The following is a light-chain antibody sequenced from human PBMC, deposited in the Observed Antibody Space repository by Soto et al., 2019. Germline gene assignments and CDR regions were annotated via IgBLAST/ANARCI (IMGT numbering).Light chain of an antibody. CDR2: DAS. CDR1: PSVTNF. CDR3: HQRNNWPLT. J-gene: IGKJ4*01. Sequence: EIVLTQSPATLSLSPGERATLSCRASPSVTNFLAWYQQKPGQAPRLLIYDASNRATGIPARFSGSGSGTDFTLTISSLEPEDFAVYYCHQRNNWPLTFGGGTKVDIK. V-gene: IGKV3-11*01.